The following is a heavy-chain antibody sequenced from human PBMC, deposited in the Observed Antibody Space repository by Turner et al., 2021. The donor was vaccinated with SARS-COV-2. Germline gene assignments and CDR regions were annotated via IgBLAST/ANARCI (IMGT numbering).Heavy chain of an antibody. CDR2: IYYSGST. Sequence: QLQLQESGPGLVKPSETLSLTCTVSGGSISSSNYYWGWIRQPPGKGLEWIGSIYYSGSTYYNPSLKSRVTISVDTSKNQFSLKLSSVTAADTAVYYCARLLNPGSYYYYDYGMDVWGQGTTVTVSS. CDR3: ARLLNPGSYYYYDYGMDV. D-gene: IGHD3-10*01. J-gene: IGHJ6*02. V-gene: IGHV4-39*01. CDR1: GGSISSSNYY.